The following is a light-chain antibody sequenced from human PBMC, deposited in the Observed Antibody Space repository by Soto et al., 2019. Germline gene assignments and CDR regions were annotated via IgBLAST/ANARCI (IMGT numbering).Light chain of an antibody. J-gene: IGKJ5*01. V-gene: IGKV4-1*01. Sequence: DIVMTQSPDSLAVSLGERATINCKSSQSVLYSSNNKNYLAWYQQKPGQPPKLLIYWASTRESGVPDRFSGSGSVTDFTLPIRSLQAEDVAVYYCQQYYSTPPITFGQGTRLEIK. CDR2: WAS. CDR1: QSVLYSSNNKNY. CDR3: QQYYSTPPIT.